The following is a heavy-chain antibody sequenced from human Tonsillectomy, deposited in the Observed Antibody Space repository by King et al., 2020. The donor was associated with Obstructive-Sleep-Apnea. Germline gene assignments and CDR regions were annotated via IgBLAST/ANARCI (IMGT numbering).Heavy chain of an antibody. Sequence: VQLVESGGGVVQPGRSLRLSCAASGFTFSSYGMHWVRQAPGKGLEWVAVIWYDGSNKYYADSVKGRFTISRDNSKNTLYLQMNSLRAEDTAGYYCARESGDYGDCLDCSYGMDVWGQGTTVTVSS. V-gene: IGHV3-33*01. CDR1: GFTFSSYG. CDR3: ARESGDYGDCLDCSYGMDV. CDR2: IWYDGSNK. D-gene: IGHD4-17*01. J-gene: IGHJ6*02.